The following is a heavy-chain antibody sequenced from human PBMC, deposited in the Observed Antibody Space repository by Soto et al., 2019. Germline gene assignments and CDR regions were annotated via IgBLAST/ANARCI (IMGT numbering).Heavy chain of an antibody. CDR1: GYSFTSYW. D-gene: IGHD2-2*01. CDR2: IDPSDSYT. CDR3: ARRIVVVPAATPHYYGMDV. V-gene: IGHV5-10-1*01. Sequence: HGESLKISCQGSGYSFTSYWISWVRQMPGKGLEWMGRIDPSDSYTNYSPSFQGHVTISADKSISTAYLQWSSLKASDTAMYYCARRIVVVPAATPHYYGMDVWGQGTTVTVSS. J-gene: IGHJ6*02.